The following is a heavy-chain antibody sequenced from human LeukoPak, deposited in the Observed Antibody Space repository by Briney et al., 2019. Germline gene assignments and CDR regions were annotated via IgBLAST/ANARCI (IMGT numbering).Heavy chain of an antibody. CDR3: ARDRAHSWGSDYFDY. V-gene: IGHV4-39*07. Sequence: SETLSLTCTVSGGSISSSSYYWGWIRQPPGKGLEWIGSIYYSGSTYYNPSLKSRVTISVDTSKNQFSLKLSSVTAADTAVYYCARDRAHSWGSDYFDYWGQGTLVTVSS. J-gene: IGHJ4*02. D-gene: IGHD6-13*01. CDR1: GGSISSSSYY. CDR2: IYYSGST.